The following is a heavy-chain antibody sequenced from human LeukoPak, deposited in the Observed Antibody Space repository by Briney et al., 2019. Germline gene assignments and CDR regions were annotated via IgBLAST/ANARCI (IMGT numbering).Heavy chain of an antibody. V-gene: IGHV4-4*07. D-gene: IGHD4-11*01. CDR3: ARDMNPYISYQHWFDP. Sequence: PSETLSLACSVSGGSISSYYWSWIRQPAGKALEWIGRIYTGGSANYNPSLKGRVTMSLDTSKNQFSLKLTSLTAADTAIYYCARDMNPYISYQHWFDPWGQGTLVTVSS. J-gene: IGHJ5*02. CDR1: GGSISSYY. CDR2: IYTGGSA.